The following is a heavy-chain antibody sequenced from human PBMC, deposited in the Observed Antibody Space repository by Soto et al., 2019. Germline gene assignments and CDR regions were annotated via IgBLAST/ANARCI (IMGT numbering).Heavy chain of an antibody. D-gene: IGHD6-13*01. CDR2: ISYDGSNK. CDR1: GFTFSSYG. J-gene: IGHJ4*02. CDR3: AKDRSGIYSSSWYVFDY. Sequence: QVQLVESGGGVVQPGRSLRLSCAASGFTFSSYGMHWVRQAPGKGLEWVAVISYDGSNKYYADSVKGRFTISRDDSXNXXYLQMNSLRAEDTAVYYCAKDRSGIYSSSWYVFDYWGQGTLVTVSS. V-gene: IGHV3-30*18.